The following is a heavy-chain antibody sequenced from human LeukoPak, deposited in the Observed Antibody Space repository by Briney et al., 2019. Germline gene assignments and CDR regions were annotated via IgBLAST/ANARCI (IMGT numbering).Heavy chain of an antibody. Sequence: SETLSLTCTVSGGSISRSNWWCWVRQSPGKGLEWIGEIYHSGSTNYNPSLKSRVTISVDTTKNQFSLKLSSVTAADTAVYYCARPIIEYYDSSGYNYWGQGTLVTVSS. D-gene: IGHD3-22*01. CDR3: ARPIIEYYDSSGYNY. CDR1: GGSISRSNW. V-gene: IGHV4-4*02. CDR2: IYHSGST. J-gene: IGHJ4*02.